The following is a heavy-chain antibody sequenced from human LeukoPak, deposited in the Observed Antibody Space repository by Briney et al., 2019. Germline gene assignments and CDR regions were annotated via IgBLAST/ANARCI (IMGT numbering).Heavy chain of an antibody. Sequence: SETLSLTCTVSGGSISSTSYYWGWIRQPPAEGLEWIGSIFYSGSTYYNWSLKSRDTISVYTSKNQFSLKLSSVTVADTAVYFCARMNSYDSSGYYYGFGLGFDYWGQGTLVTVSS. V-gene: IGHV4-39*07. D-gene: IGHD3-22*01. CDR3: ARMNSYDSSGYYYGFGLGFDY. J-gene: IGHJ4*02. CDR1: GGSISSTSYY. CDR2: IFYSGST.